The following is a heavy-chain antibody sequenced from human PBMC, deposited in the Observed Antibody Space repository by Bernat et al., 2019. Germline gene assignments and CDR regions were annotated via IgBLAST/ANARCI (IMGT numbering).Heavy chain of an antibody. Sequence: EVQLVESGGGLVQPGGSLRLSCTASGFTFSSHEMNWVRQAPGKGLEWVSHISGSSNVIYYADSVKGRFTISRDNSKNTLYLQMNSLRAEDTATYYCARGWQPRLDYWGQGTLVTVSS. CDR3: ARGWQPRLDY. D-gene: IGHD5-24*01. CDR1: GFTFSSHE. V-gene: IGHV3-48*03. CDR2: ISGSSNVI. J-gene: IGHJ4*02.